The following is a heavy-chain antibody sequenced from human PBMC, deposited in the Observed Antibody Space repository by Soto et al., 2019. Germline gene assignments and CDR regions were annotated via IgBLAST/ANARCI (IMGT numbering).Heavy chain of an antibody. CDR3: ARVRVEYYDSSGYYGIDY. CDR2: INHSGST. Sequence: QVHLQQWGAGLLKPSETLSLTCAVYGGSFSGYYWSWIRQPPGKGLEWIGEINHSGSTNYNPSLKSRVTISVDTSKNQFSLKLSSVTAADTAVYYCARVRVEYYDSSGYYGIDYWGQGTLVTVSS. D-gene: IGHD3-22*01. V-gene: IGHV4-34*01. J-gene: IGHJ4*02. CDR1: GGSFSGYY.